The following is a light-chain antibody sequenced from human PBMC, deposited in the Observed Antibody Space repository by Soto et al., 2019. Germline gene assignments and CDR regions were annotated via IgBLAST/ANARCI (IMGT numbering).Light chain of an antibody. Sequence: QSALTQPPSASGSPGQSVTISCTGTSSDVGAYNYFSWYQQYPGKAPKLMIYEVSKRPSGVPDRFSGSKSGKTASLTVSGLQSEDEADYYCTSYAGSNIWVFGGGTKVTVL. CDR1: SSDVGAYNY. J-gene: IGLJ3*02. CDR3: TSYAGSNIWV. V-gene: IGLV2-8*01. CDR2: EVS.